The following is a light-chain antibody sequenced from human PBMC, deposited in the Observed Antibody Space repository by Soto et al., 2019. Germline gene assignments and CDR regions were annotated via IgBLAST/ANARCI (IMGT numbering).Light chain of an antibody. CDR3: QQSYSTPHT. CDR2: AAS. CDR1: QSISSY. Sequence: DIQMTQSPSSLSASVGDRVTITCRASQSISSYLNWFQQKPGKAPKLLIYAASSFQSGVPSRFSGRGSGTDFTLTISSLQPEDFATYYCQQSYSTPHTFGQGTKLEIK. V-gene: IGKV1-39*01. J-gene: IGKJ2*01.